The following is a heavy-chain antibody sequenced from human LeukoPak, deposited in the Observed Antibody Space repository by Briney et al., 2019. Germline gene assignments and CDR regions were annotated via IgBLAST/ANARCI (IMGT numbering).Heavy chain of an antibody. CDR1: GGSISSSSYY. J-gene: IGHJ4*02. V-gene: IGHV4-39*01. D-gene: IGHD1-26*01. Sequence: SETLSLTCTVSGGSISSSSYYWGWIRQPPGKGLEWIGSIDYSGSTNYHPSRRSRITITVDRTKNQFSLKLSSVTAADTAVYYCARNSGSYPTYFDYWGQGTLVTVSS. CDR3: ARNSGSYPTYFDY. CDR2: IDYSGST.